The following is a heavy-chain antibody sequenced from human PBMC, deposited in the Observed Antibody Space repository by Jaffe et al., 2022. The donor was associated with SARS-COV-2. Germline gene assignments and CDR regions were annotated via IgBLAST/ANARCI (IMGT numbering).Heavy chain of an antibody. Sequence: QVQLQESGPGLVKPSETLSLTCTVSADSISSSSYYWGWVRQAPGKGLEWIGTVHYSGTTYYNPSLKGRVAISIDTSKNQFSLKVSSVTAADTAVYYCARHFYFHSVGYYFDYWGQGALVTVSS. D-gene: IGHD3-9*01. J-gene: IGHJ4*02. V-gene: IGHV4-39*01. CDR3: ARHFYFHSVGYYFDY. CDR2: VHYSGTT. CDR1: ADSISSSSYY.